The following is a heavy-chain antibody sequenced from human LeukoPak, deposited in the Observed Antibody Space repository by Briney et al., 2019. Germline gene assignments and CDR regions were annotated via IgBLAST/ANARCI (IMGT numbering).Heavy chain of an antibody. CDR3: TTVEGDSSGYYFDY. D-gene: IGHD3-22*01. CDR2: IKSKTDGGTT. Sequence: GGSLRLSCAASGFSFSSYAMSWVRQAPGKGLEWVGRIKSKTDGGTTDYAAPVKGRFTISRDDSKNTLYLQMNSLKTEDTAVYYCTTVEGDSSGYYFDYWGQGTLVTVSS. J-gene: IGHJ4*02. CDR1: GFSFSSYA. V-gene: IGHV3-15*01.